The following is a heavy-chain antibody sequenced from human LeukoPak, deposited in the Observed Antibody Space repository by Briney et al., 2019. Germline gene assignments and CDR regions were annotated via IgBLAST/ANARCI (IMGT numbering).Heavy chain of an antibody. CDR3: ARQMQGATPIDY. V-gene: IGHV5-51*01. Sequence: GESLKISCKGSGYSFTSNWIGWVRPMPGKGLEWMGIIYSRDSDTRYNPSFQGQVTISADKSISTAYLQWSSLKASDTAMYYCARQMQGATPIDYWGQGTLVTVSS. CDR2: IYSRDSDT. CDR1: GYSFTSNW. J-gene: IGHJ4*02. D-gene: IGHD3-16*01.